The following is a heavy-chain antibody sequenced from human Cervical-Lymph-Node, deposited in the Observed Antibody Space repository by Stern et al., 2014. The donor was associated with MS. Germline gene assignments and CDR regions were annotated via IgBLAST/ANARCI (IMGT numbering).Heavy chain of an antibody. CDR2: IHTSGSI. D-gene: IGHD2-15*01. J-gene: IGHJ4*02. Sequence: QVQLVQSGPGLVKPSETLSLTCTVSGGSLSNYYWSWVRQPAGKGLEWLGRIHTSGSIKYNPSLKSRISMSVDTSKNHFSLKMSSVIAADTAVYFCARDTPPYPFSFDSWGQGTLVTVSS. CDR1: GGSLSNYY. V-gene: IGHV4-4*07. CDR3: ARDTPPYPFSFDS.